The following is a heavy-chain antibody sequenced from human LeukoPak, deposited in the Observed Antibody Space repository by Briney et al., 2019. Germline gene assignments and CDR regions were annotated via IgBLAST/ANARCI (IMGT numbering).Heavy chain of an antibody. CDR1: GGFISSGGYY. V-gene: IGHV4-31*03. CDR2: IYYSGST. Sequence: PSETLSLTCTVSGGFISSGGYYWSWIRQHPGKGLEWIGYIYYSGSTYYNPSLKSRVTISVDTSKNQFSLKLSSVTAADTAVYYCARVTGRSGGSSSDYWGQGTLVTVSS. D-gene: IGHD2-15*01. J-gene: IGHJ4*02. CDR3: ARVTGRSGGSSSDY.